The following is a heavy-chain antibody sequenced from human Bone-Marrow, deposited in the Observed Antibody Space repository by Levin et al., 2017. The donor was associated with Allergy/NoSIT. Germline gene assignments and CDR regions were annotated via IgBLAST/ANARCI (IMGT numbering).Heavy chain of an antibody. CDR1: GYTFTNYY. D-gene: IGHD6-19*01. J-gene: IGHJ4*02. CDR3: VRAGINPDYSSTWYFDY. Sequence: PVASVKVSCKASGYTFTNYYIHWVRQAPGRGVEWMGGINPSGGSTNFAQMFQGRVTMTRDTSTSTVYMELSSLRVEDTAVYYCVRAGINPDYSSTWYFDYWGQGTLVTVSS. CDR2: INPSGGST. V-gene: IGHV1-46*01.